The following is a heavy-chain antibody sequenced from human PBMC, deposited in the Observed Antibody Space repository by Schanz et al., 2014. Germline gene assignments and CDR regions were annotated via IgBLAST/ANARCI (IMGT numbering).Heavy chain of an antibody. J-gene: IGHJ5*02. Sequence: EVHLVESGGGLVQPGGSLRLSCAASGFNFITFAMSWVRQAPGKGPEWVSAIGGDASRTYYADSVKGRFTISRDNSKRTLYLKRNTLRADDTAVYYCARAPPLVRGIAGWFGPWGQGSLVTVSS. CDR2: IGGDASRT. CDR3: ARAPPLVRGIAGWFGP. V-gene: IGHV3-23*04. D-gene: IGHD3-10*01. CDR1: GFNFITFA.